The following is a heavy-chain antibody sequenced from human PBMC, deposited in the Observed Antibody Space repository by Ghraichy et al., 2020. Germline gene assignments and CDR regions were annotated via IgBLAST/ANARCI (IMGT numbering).Heavy chain of an antibody. D-gene: IGHD6-19*01. V-gene: IGHV3-30*18. Sequence: GGSLRLSCAASGFTFTNFGMHWVRQAPGKGLEWVALISYDGSKKYYTDSVKGRFTISRDNSKNTLYLQVNSLRAEDTAVYYCAKDSSGWYASLSYIYYGMDVWGQGTTVTVAS. CDR2: ISYDGSKK. CDR1: GFTFTNFG. CDR3: AKDSSGWYASLSYIYYGMDV. J-gene: IGHJ6*02.